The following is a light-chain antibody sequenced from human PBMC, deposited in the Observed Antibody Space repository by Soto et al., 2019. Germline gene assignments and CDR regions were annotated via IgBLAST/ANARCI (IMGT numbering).Light chain of an antibody. CDR1: QGISTY. J-gene: IGKJ1*01. V-gene: IGKV1-39*01. Sequence: DIQMTQSPSSLSASVGDRVTITCRASQGISTYLNWYQQKPGKAPKLLIYAASSLQSGVPSRFSGGGSETDFTLTISSLQPEDFATYSCQHSTTWTFGQGTKVEIK. CDR2: AAS. CDR3: QHSTTWT.